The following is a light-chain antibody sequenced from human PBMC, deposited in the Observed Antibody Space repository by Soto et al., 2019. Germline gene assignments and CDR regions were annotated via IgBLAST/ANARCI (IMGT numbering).Light chain of an antibody. CDR2: GAS. CDR3: QQYNNWQP. Sequence: EIVMTQSPATLSVSPGERATLSCRASQSVSSNLAWYQQKPSQAPRLLIYGASTRATGIPARFSGSGSGTEFTLTISSLQSEDFAVYYCQQYNNWQPFGQGTKLEIK. J-gene: IGKJ2*01. CDR1: QSVSSN. V-gene: IGKV3-15*01.